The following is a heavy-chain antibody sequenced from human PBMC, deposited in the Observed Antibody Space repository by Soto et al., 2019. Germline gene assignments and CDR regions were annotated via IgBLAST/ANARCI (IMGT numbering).Heavy chain of an antibody. CDR1: GFTFSSYG. D-gene: IGHD3-3*01. CDR2: ISYDGSNK. CDR3: AKDNYDFWGGYYQAGAYYYYYYMDV. Sequence: PGGSLRLSCAASGFTFSSYGMHWVRQAPGKGLEWVAVISYDGSNKYYADSVKGRFTISRDNSKNTLYLQMNSLRAEDTAVYYCAKDNYDFWGGYYQAGAYYYYYYMDVWGKGTTVTVSS. V-gene: IGHV3-30*18. J-gene: IGHJ6*03.